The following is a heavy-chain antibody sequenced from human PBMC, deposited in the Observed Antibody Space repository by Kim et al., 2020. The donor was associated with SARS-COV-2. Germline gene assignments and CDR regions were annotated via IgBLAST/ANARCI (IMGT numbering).Heavy chain of an antibody. D-gene: IGHD3-10*01. CDR1: GGSISSGGYY. V-gene: IGHV4-31*03. CDR2: IYYSGST. CDR3: AREGSNYYGSGSYVSGMDV. Sequence: SETLSLTCTVSGGSISSGGYYWSWIRQHPGKGLERIGYIYYSGSTYYNPSLKSRVTISVDTSKNQFSLKLSSVTAADTAVYYCAREGSNYYGSGSYVSGMDVWGQGTTVTVSS. J-gene: IGHJ6*02.